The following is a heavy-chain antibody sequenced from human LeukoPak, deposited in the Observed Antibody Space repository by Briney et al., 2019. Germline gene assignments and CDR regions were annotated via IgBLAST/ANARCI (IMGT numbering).Heavy chain of an antibody. J-gene: IGHJ6*02. CDR3: AREFYRDGYNSSIYYYYYYGMDV. CDR1: GFTFSSYA. V-gene: IGHV3-23*01. Sequence: GGSLRLSCAASGFTFSSYAMNWVRQAPGKGLEWVSGISYIGGSTNYADSVKVRFTISRDNSKNTLYLQMSSLRAEDTAVYYCAREFYRDGYNSSIYYYYYYGMDVWGQGTTVTVSS. CDR2: ISYIGGST. D-gene: IGHD5-24*01.